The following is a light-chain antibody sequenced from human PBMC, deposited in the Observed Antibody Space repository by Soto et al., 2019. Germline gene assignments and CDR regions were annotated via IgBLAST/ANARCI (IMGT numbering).Light chain of an antibody. CDR2: GAS. J-gene: IGKJ1*01. CDR3: QQYNNWPPWT. CDR1: QSVSGN. Sequence: EIVMTQSPATLSVSPGERATLSCRASQSVSGNLAWYQQKPGQAPRLLIYGASTRATGIPARFSGSGSGTEFTHTISSLQSADFAVYYCQQYNNWPPWTFGQGTKVEIK. V-gene: IGKV3-15*01.